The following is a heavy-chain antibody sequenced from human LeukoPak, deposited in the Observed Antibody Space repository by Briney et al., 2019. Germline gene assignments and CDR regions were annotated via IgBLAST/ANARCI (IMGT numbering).Heavy chain of an antibody. D-gene: IGHD3-22*01. CDR3: ARDRVVVKAYSFYMDV. J-gene: IGHJ6*03. CDR1: GYTFTGYY. V-gene: IGHV1-2*02. Sequence: GASVKVSCKASGYTFTGYYMHWVRQAPGQGLEGMGWINPNSGGTNYAQKFQGRVTMTRDTSISTAYMELSRLRSDDTAVYYCARDRVVVKAYSFYMDVWGKGTTVTISS. CDR2: INPNSGGT.